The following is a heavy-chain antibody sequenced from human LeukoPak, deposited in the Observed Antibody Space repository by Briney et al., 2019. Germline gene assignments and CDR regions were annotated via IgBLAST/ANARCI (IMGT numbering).Heavy chain of an antibody. J-gene: IGHJ5*02. D-gene: IGHD3-3*01. V-gene: IGHV3-30*19. CDR1: GFTFSSYG. CDR3: ARSIMIFGVARGLGDWFDP. CDR2: ISYDGSNK. Sequence: GGSLRLSCAASGFTFSSYGMHWVRRAPGKGLEWVAVISYDGSNKYYADSVKGRFTISRDNSKNTLYLQVNSLRAEDTAVYYCARSIMIFGVARGLGDWFDPWGQGTLVTVSS.